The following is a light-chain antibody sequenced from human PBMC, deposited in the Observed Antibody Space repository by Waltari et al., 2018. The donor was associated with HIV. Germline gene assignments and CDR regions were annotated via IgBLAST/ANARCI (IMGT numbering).Light chain of an antibody. V-gene: IGLV2-8*01. CDR3: SSHAGSKVV. CDR1: SSDVGGYHY. CDR2: DVI. J-gene: IGLJ2*01. Sequence: QSALPQPPSASGSPGQSVTLSCPGTSSDVGGYHYVPWHQQHPGKAPKLMIYDVIKRPSGVPDRFSGSKSGNTASLTVSGLQPEDEADYYCSSHAGSKVVFGGGTRLTVL.